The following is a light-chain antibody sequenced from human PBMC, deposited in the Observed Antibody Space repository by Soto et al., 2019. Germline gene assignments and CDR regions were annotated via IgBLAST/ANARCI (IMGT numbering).Light chain of an antibody. CDR3: QSYDSSLSGQAV. Sequence: QSVLTQPPSVSGAPGQRVTISCTGSSSNIGAGYDVHWYQQLPGTAPKLLIYGNSNRPSGVPDRFSGSKSGTSASLAITGLQAEDEADYYCQSYDSSLSGQAVFGGGTQLTRPR. J-gene: IGLJ7*01. CDR1: SSNIGAGYD. CDR2: GNS. V-gene: IGLV1-40*01.